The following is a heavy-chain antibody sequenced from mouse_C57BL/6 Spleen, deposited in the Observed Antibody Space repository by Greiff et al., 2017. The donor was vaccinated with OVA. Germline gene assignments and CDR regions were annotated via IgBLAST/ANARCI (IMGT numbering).Heavy chain of an antibody. CDR2: IYPGDGDT. CDR3: ARDPNYYGSSSYAMDY. J-gene: IGHJ4*01. D-gene: IGHD1-1*01. V-gene: IGHV1-82*01. CDR1: GYAFSSSW. Sequence: QVQLQQSGPELVKPGASVKISCKASGYAFSSSWMNWVKQRPGKGLEWIGRIYPGDGDTNYNGKFKGKATLTADKSSSTAYMQLSSLTSEDSAVYFCARDPNYYGSSSYAMDYWGQGTSVTVSS.